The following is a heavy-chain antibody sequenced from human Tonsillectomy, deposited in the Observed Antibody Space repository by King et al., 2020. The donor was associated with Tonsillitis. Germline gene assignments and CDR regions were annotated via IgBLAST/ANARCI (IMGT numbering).Heavy chain of an antibody. V-gene: IGHV3-43*01. D-gene: IGHD1-26*01. J-gene: IGHJ4*02. CDR2: ISWDGGST. Sequence: QLVQSGGVVVQPGGSLRLSCAASGFTFDDYTMHWVRQAPGKGLEWVSLISWDGGSTYYADSVKGRFTISRDNSKNSLYLQMNSLRTEDTALYYCAKDTARAAEQTNYFDYWGQGTLVTVSS. CDR1: GFTFDDYT. CDR3: AKDTARAAEQTNYFDY.